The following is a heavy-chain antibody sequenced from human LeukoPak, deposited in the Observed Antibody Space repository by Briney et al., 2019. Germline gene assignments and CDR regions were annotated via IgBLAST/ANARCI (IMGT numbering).Heavy chain of an antibody. Sequence: PSETLSLTCTVSGGSISSYYWSWIRQPPGKGLEWIGYIYYSGSTNYNPSLKSRVTMSVDTSKNQFSLKLSSVTAADTAVYYCASGDYDSTSYHSWGQGTLVTVSS. CDR1: GGSISSYY. CDR2: IYYSGST. V-gene: IGHV4-59*12. CDR3: ASGDYDSTSYHS. D-gene: IGHD3-22*01. J-gene: IGHJ4*02.